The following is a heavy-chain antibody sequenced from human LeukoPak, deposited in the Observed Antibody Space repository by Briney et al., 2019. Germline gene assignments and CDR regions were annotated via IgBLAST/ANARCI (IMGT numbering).Heavy chain of an antibody. CDR2: ISCRGGST. V-gene: IGHV3-23*01. CDR3: EKGRDGYNPDY. J-gene: IGHJ4*02. Sequence: GGSLRLSCAASGFTFSSYSMSWVRQAPGKGLEWVSAISCRGGSTYHADSVKGRFTIYRDNSKNTLYMQMNSLRAEDTAIYYCEKGRDGYNPDYWGQGTLVTVSS. D-gene: IGHD5-24*01. CDR1: GFTFSSYS.